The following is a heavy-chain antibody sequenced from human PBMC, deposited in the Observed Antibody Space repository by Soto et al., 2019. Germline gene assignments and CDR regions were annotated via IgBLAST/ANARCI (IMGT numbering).Heavy chain of an antibody. J-gene: IGHJ6*03. CDR2: ISYDGSNK. D-gene: IGHD2-15*01. Sequence: QVQLVESGGGVVQPGRSLRLSCAASGFTFSSYGMHWVRQAPGKGLEWVAVISYDGSNKYYADSVKGRFTISRDNSKNTLYLQMNSLRAEDTAVYYCAKDYCSGGSCYSAYYYYYMDVWGKGTTVTVSS. CDR1: GFTFSSYG. V-gene: IGHV3-30*18. CDR3: AKDYCSGGSCYSAYYYYYMDV.